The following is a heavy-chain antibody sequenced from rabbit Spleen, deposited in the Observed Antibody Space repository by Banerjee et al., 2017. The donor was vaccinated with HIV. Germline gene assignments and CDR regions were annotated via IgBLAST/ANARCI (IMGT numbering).Heavy chain of an antibody. D-gene: IGHD8-1*01. J-gene: IGHJ6*01. CDR2: IDTGSRDFI. V-gene: IGHV1S45*01. CDR3: ARDTGSSFSTYGMDL. Sequence: QEQLVESGGDLVKPGASLTLTCTASRFDFSNYNFMCWVRQAPGKGLEWIACIDTGSRDFIYYASWAKGRFTISKTSSTTVTLQMTSLTVADTATYFCARDTGSSFSTYGMDLWGQGTLVTVS. CDR1: RFDFSNYNF.